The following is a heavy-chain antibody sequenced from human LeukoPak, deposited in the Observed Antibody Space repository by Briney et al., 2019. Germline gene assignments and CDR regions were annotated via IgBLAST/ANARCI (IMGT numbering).Heavy chain of an antibody. Sequence: ASVKVSCKASGNTFTSDINWVRQAPGQGLECMGRMNPRTGDTRYEEKFQGRVAMTRETSITTAYMELSGLNSDDTAMYFCTRDVIMGYQQGYFDPWGQGTLVTVSS. CDR1: GNTFTSD. V-gene: IGHV1-2*06. CDR3: TRDVIMGYQQGYFDP. D-gene: IGHD2-8*01. CDR2: MNPRTGDT. J-gene: IGHJ5*02.